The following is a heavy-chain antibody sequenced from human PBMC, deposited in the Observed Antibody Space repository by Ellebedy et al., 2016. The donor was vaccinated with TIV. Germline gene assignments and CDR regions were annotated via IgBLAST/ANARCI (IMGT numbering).Heavy chain of an antibody. Sequence: AASVKVSCQASNYTFTSYGISWVRQAPGQGLEWMGWSSTYNGNTDYAQKFQGRVAVTTDTSTSTVYIELRSLRSDDTAVYYCARVYGDYQFNWFDPWGKGTLVTVSS. CDR3: ARVYGDYQFNWFDP. CDR2: SSTYNGNT. V-gene: IGHV1-18*04. D-gene: IGHD4-17*01. CDR1: NYTFTSYG. J-gene: IGHJ5*02.